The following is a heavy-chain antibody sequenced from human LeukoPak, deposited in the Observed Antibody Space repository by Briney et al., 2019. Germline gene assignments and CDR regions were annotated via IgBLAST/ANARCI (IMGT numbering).Heavy chain of an antibody. Sequence: GGSLRLSCAASGFTFSNHSMNWVRQAPGKGLECVSYISSSGSYIYYADSVKGRFTISRDNAKNSLYLQMNSLRAEDTAVYYCARDGADCAGGSCRSYNAFDICGQGTVVTVSS. J-gene: IGHJ3*02. CDR3: ARDGADCAGGSCRSYNAFDI. CDR1: GFTFSNHS. V-gene: IGHV3-21*01. CDR2: ISSSGSYI. D-gene: IGHD2-15*01.